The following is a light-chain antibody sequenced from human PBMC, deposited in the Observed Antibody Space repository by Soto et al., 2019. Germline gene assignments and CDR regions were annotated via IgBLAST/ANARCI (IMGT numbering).Light chain of an antibody. Sequence: EIGLTQSPGTLSLPPGERATLACRSSQSVSNNYLAWYQQKAGQAPRLLIYGASTRATGIPARFSGSGSGREFTLTISSLQSEDFAVYYCQQYNNWLTWTFGQGTKVDIK. CDR2: GAS. CDR1: QSVSNN. CDR3: QQYNNWLTWT. J-gene: IGKJ1*01. V-gene: IGKV3-15*01.